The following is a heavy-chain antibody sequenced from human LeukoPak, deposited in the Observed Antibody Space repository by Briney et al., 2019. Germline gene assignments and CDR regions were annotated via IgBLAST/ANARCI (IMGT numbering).Heavy chain of an antibody. CDR2: IYFSGST. D-gene: IGHD4-23*01. Sequence: PSETPPLTCTVSGGSITTSNYYWAWIRQSPGKGLEWIGSIYFSGSTYYNPSLKSRVSMSVDTSKNQFSLKVTSVTAADTGVYYCASDYGADSGYWGQGTLVTVSS. J-gene: IGHJ4*02. V-gene: IGHV4-39*01. CDR1: GGSITTSNYY. CDR3: ASDYGADSGY.